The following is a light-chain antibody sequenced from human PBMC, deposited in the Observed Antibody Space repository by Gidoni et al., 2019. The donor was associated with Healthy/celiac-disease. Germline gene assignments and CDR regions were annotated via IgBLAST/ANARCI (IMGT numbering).Light chain of an antibody. V-gene: IGKV1-39*01. CDR3: QQSYSTSPLT. CDR2: AAS. J-gene: IGKJ4*01. CDR1: QSISSY. Sequence: DIQMTQSPSSLSASVGDRVTITCLASQSISSYLNWYQQKPGKAPKLLIYAASSLQSGVPSRFSGSGSGTDFTLTISSLQPEDFATYYCQQSYSTSPLTFGGGTKVEIK.